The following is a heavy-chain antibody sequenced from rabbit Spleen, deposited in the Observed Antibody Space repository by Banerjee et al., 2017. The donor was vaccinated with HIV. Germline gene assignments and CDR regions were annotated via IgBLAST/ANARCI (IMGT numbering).Heavy chain of an antibody. CDR1: GLDFSSNYW. CDR3: ANGGSWGGPSRFDL. CDR2: IYTGSRGST. D-gene: IGHD4-2*01. Sequence: QEQLEESGGDLVKPGASLPLTCKASGLDFSSNYWICWVRQAPGKGLEWIACIYTGSRGSTYYANWAKGRFTISKTSSTTVTLQMTSLTGADTATYFCANGGSWGGPSRFDLWGPGTLVTVS. J-gene: IGHJ6*01. V-gene: IGHV1S45*01.